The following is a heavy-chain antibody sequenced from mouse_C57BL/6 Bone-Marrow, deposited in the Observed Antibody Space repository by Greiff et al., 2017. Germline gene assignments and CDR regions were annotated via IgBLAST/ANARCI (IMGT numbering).Heavy chain of an antibody. V-gene: IGHV5-15*01. CDR3: ARQALYYSNYIYWYFDV. CDR1: GFTFSDYG. Sequence: EVKLQESGGGLVQPGGSLKLSCAASGFTFSDYGMAWVRQAPRKGPEWVAFISNLAYSLYYAYTVPGRFTISRENAKNTLYLEMSSLRSEDTAMYYCARQALYYSNYIYWYFDVWGTGTTVTVSS. CDR2: ISNLAYSL. J-gene: IGHJ1*03. D-gene: IGHD2-5*01.